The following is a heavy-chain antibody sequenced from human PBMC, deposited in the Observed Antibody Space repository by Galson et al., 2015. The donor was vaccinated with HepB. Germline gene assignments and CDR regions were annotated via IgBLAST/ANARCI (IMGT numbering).Heavy chain of an antibody. Sequence: SLRLSCAASGFTFSSYAMHWVRQAPGKGLEYVSAISSNGGSTYYADSVKGRFTISRDNSKNTLYLQMSSLRAEDTAVYYCVKDGMDFGSGYYGWFDPWVQGTLVTVSS. CDR2: ISSNGGST. CDR3: VKDGMDFGSGYYGWFDP. D-gene: IGHD3-3*01. V-gene: IGHV3-64D*06. CDR1: GFTFSSYA. J-gene: IGHJ5*02.